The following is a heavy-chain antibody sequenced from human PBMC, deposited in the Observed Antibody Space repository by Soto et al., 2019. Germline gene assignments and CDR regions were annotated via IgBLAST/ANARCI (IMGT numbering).Heavy chain of an antibody. V-gene: IGHV1-69*01. CDR1: GGTFSSYA. J-gene: IGHJ6*02. D-gene: IGHD2-2*01. Sequence: QVQLVQSGAEVKKPGSSVKVSCKASGGTFSSYAISWVRQAPGQGREWMGGIIPIPGTANYAQKFQGRVTITADDSTSTAYMELSSLRSEDTAVYYCARSQGSSTSLEIYYYYYYGMDVWGQGTTVTVSS. CDR3: ARSQGSSTSLEIYYYYYYGMDV. CDR2: IIPIPGTA.